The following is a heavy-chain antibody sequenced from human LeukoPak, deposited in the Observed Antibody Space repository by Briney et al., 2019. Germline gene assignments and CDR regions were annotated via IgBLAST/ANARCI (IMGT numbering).Heavy chain of an antibody. CDR3: ARDRYGDGFAHFDY. Sequence: GASVKVSCKSSGYTFTAYAMHWVRQAPGQGLEWMRWITPSDGAYYAQKLQGRVTMTRDTSMSTAYMDLNRLTSDDTAVYFCARDRYGDGFAHFDYWGQGTLVTVSS. CDR2: ITPSDGA. J-gene: IGHJ4*02. D-gene: IGHD5-24*01. V-gene: IGHV1-2*02. CDR1: GYTFTAYA.